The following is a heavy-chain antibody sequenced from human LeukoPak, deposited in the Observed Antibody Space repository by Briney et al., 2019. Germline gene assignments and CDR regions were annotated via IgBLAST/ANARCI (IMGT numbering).Heavy chain of an antibody. D-gene: IGHD1-26*01. Sequence: GGSLRLSCAASGFTFSSYEMNWVRQAPGKGLEWASSISRSATTIYYADSVKGRFTLSRDNSKNTLYLQMNRLRAEDTAVFYCAKGGARLHSYYFDYWGQGTLVTVSS. V-gene: IGHV3-48*03. CDR2: ISRSATTI. CDR3: AKGGARLHSYYFDY. J-gene: IGHJ4*02. CDR1: GFTFSSYE.